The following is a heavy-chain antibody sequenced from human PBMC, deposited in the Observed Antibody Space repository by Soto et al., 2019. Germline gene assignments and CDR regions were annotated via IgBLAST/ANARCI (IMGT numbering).Heavy chain of an antibody. CDR3: ARTEQDY. CDR1: GFIASTTF. J-gene: IGHJ4*02. CDR2: IKQDGSEK. V-gene: IGHV3-7*01. Sequence: TGGSLRLSCAASGFIASTTFMCWVRQAPGKGLEWVANIKQDGSEKYYVDSVKGRFTISRDNAKNSLYLQMNSLRAEDTAVYYCARTEQDYWGQGTLVTVSS.